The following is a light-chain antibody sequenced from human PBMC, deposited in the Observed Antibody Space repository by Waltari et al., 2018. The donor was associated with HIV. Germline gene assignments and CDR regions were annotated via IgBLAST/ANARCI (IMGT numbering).Light chain of an antibody. V-gene: IGKV3-20*01. J-gene: IGKJ1*01. CDR1: QSVSSTY. CDR2: GAS. Sequence: EIVLTQSPGTLSLSPGDRATLSCRASQSVSSTYLAWYQQKPGRAPRLLIYGASSRATGIPDRFSGSGSGTDFTLTISRLEPEDFAVYYCQQYGSSPQTFGQGTKVEIK. CDR3: QQYGSSPQT.